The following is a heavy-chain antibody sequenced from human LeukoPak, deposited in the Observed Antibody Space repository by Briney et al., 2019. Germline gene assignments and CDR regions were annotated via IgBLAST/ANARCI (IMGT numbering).Heavy chain of an antibody. CDR3: AGGGATNWAYYFDY. CDR2: IYTSGST. Sequence: KPSETLSLTCTVSGGSISSYYWSWIRQTAGKGLEWIGRIYTSGSTNYNPSLKSRVTMSVDTSKNQFSLKLSSVTAADTAVYYCAGGGATNWAYYFDYWGQGTLVTVSS. CDR1: GGSISSYY. V-gene: IGHV4-4*07. D-gene: IGHD1-26*01. J-gene: IGHJ4*02.